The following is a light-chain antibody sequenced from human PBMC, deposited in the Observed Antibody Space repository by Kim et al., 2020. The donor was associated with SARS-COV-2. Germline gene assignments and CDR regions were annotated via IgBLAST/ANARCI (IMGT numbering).Light chain of an antibody. CDR2: GDI. Sequence: QSVLTQPPSVSGAPGQRVTVSCAGTHSNIGAGYDAHWYQQSPGMAPKLLIYGDINRPSGVPDRFSGSKSGSSASLVITGLQPEDEADYYCQSYDSSLSGFVFGSGTKVTVL. V-gene: IGLV1-40*01. J-gene: IGLJ1*01. CDR1: HSNIGAGYD. CDR3: QSYDSSLSGFV.